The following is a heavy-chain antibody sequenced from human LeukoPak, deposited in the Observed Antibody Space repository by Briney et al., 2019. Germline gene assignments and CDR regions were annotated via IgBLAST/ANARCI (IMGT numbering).Heavy chain of an antibody. J-gene: IGHJ3*02. D-gene: IGHD4-23*01. CDR3: ARASDYGGNSAFDI. CDR2: ISAYNGNT. Sequence: GASVKVSCKASGYTFTSYGISWVRQAPGQGLEWMGWISAYNGNTNYAQKLQGRVTITTDTSTSTAYMELRSLISDDTAVYYCARASDYGGNSAFDIWGQGTMVTVSS. V-gene: IGHV1-18*01. CDR1: GYTFTSYG.